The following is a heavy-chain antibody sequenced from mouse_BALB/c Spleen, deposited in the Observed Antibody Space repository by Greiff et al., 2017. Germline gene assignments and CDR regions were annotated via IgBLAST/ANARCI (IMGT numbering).Heavy chain of an antibody. CDR3: ARTTMITARYFDV. D-gene: IGHD2-4*01. Sequence: EVQLQQSGPELVKPGASVKISCKASGYTFTDYNMHWVKQSHGKSLEWIGYIYPYNGGTGYNQKFKSNATLTVDNSSSTAYMELRSLTSEDSAVYYCARTTMITARYFDVWGAGTTVTVSS. CDR2: IYPYNGGT. J-gene: IGHJ1*01. V-gene: IGHV1S29*02. CDR1: GYTFTDYN.